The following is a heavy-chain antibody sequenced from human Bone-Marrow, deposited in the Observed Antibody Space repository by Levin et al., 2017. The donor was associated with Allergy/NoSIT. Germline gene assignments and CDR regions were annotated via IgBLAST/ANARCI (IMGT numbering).Heavy chain of an antibody. CDR1: GFTFSTYD. Sequence: SCAASGFTFSTYDFHWVRQAPGKGLAWVAVISYDGSSKNYADSVRGRFTISRDNSKNALYLQMNSLKVDDTAVYYCARAQYDYHGSGSDYGMAVWGQGTTVTVSS. CDR3: ARAQYDYHGSGSDYGMAV. CDR2: ISYDGSSK. V-gene: IGHV3-30-3*01. D-gene: IGHD3-10*01. J-gene: IGHJ6*02.